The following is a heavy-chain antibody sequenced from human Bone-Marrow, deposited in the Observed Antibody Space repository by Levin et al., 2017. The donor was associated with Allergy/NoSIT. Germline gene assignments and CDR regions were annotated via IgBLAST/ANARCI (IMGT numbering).Heavy chain of an antibody. J-gene: IGHJ4*02. CDR3: AKSLTFADY. CDR2: ISDSGTGT. D-gene: IGHD3/OR15-3a*01. V-gene: IGHV3-23*01. CDR1: GFTFSTFA. Sequence: GGSLRLSCAASGFTFSTFAMTWVRQAPGKGLEWVSAISDSGTGTYYADSVKGRFAISRDNSKTTLFLQMNSLRAEDTAVYYCAKSLTFADYWGQGTLVTVSS.